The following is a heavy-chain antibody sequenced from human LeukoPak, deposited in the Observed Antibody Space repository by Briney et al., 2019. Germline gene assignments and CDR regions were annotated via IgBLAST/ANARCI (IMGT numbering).Heavy chain of an antibody. V-gene: IGHV3-20*04. D-gene: IGHD4-17*01. CDR3: ASEGRNGYGNHFDY. Sequence: GGSLRLSCAASGFTFDDYGMSWVRQAPGKGLEWVSGINWNGGSTGYADSVKGRFTISRDNAKNSLYLQMNSLRAEDTALYYCASEGRNGYGNHFDYWGQGTLVTVSS. CDR2: INWNGGST. CDR1: GFTFDDYG. J-gene: IGHJ4*02.